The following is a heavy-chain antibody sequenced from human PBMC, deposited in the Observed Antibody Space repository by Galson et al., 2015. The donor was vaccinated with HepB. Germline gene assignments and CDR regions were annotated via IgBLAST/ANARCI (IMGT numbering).Heavy chain of an antibody. D-gene: IGHD6-25*01. CDR1: GYTFTSYA. V-gene: IGHV1-3*01. CDR3: ARGLQRLPRWGEYFQH. Sequence: SVKVSCKASGYTFTSYAMHWVRQAPGQRLEWMGWINAGNGNTKYSQKFQGRVTITRDTSASTAYMELSSLRSGDTAVYYCARGLQRLPRWGEYFQHWGQGTLVTVSS. J-gene: IGHJ1*01. CDR2: INAGNGNT.